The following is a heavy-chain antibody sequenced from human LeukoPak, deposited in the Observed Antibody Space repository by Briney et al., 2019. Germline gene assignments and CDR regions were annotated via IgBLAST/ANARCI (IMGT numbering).Heavy chain of an antibody. CDR1: GFTFRSYA. V-gene: IGHV3-23*01. CDR3: AKELGYSYGYFDY. D-gene: IGHD5-18*01. Sequence: GGSLRLSCAASGFTFRSYAMSWVRQAPGKGLEWVSAISGSGGSTYYADSVKGRFTISRDNSKNTLYLQMNSLRAEDAAVYYCAKELGYSYGYFDYWGQGTLVTVSS. CDR2: ISGSGGST. J-gene: IGHJ4*02.